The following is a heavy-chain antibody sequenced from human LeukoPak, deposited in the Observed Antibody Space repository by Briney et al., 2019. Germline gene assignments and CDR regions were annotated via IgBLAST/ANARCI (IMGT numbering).Heavy chain of an antibody. Sequence: PGGSLRLSCAASGFVFSTYGMHWVRQAPGKGLEWVAVIWDDGSNQYYVDSVRGRFTISRDNSKNTLYLQMNSLRAEDTAVYYCARDGGYHDSRGYYHSYNFDYWGQGTLVTVSS. V-gene: IGHV3-33*01. CDR1: GFVFSTYG. J-gene: IGHJ4*02. CDR2: IWDDGSNQ. CDR3: ARDGGYHDSRGYYHSYNFDY. D-gene: IGHD3-22*01.